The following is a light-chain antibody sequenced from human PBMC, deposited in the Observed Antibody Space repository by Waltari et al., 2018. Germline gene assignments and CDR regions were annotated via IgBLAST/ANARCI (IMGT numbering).Light chain of an antibody. Sequence: TSRASQDIRNWLAWYQQKPGKAPNLLIYATSSLQTGVPSRFSGSGSGTEFTLTISSLQPEDFATYYCQQANSFPITFGPGTKVDIK. J-gene: IGKJ3*01. CDR3: QQANSFPIT. V-gene: IGKV1-12*01. CDR1: QDIRNW. CDR2: ATS.